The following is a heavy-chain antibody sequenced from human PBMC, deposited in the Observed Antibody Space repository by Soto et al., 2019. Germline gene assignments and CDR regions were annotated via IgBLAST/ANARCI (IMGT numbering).Heavy chain of an antibody. CDR2: SYYNGNT. D-gene: IGHD7-27*01. V-gene: IGHV4-59*01. Sequence: QVQLQESGPGLVKPSETLSLTCAVSGVSISNNYWSWIRQPPGKGLEWIGYSYYNGNTNYNLSLKSRVTMSVDTFRNHMPLTLTTVTAADTDVYYCTRANWYSEYWGQGTLVTVSS. CDR1: GVSISNNY. J-gene: IGHJ4*02. CDR3: TRANWYSEY.